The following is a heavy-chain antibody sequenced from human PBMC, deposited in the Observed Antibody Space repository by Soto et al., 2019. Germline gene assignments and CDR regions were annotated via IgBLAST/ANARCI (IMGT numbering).Heavy chain of an antibody. J-gene: IGHJ4*02. CDR2: IRSKAHTYAT. D-gene: IGHD3-16*01. Sequence: EVQLVESGGGLVQPGGSLKLSCAASGFTFSASAMHWVRQASGKGLEWVGRIRSKAHTYATSYGAPVKGRFTISRDDSKNTAYLQMNSQKAEDTAVYYCAVGALPKSYESPFDSWGQGTLLTVSS. CDR1: GFTFSASA. V-gene: IGHV3-73*01. CDR3: AVGALPKSYESPFDS.